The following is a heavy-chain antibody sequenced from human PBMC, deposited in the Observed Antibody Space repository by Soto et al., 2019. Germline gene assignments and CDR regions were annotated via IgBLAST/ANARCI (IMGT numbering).Heavy chain of an antibody. V-gene: IGHV3-48*02. CDR1: GFTFSSYS. Sequence: QPGGSLRLSCAASGFTFSSYSMNWVRQAPGKGLEWVSYISSSSSTIYYADSVKGRFTISRDNAKNSLYLQMNSLRDEDTAVYYCARDRRFYDSSGFFDYWGQGTLVTVSS. J-gene: IGHJ4*02. D-gene: IGHD3-22*01. CDR2: ISSSSSTI. CDR3: ARDRRFYDSSGFFDY.